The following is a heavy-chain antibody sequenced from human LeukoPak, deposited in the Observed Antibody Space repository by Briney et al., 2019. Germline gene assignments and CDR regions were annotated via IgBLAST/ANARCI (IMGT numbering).Heavy chain of an antibody. V-gene: IGHV1-69*13. Sequence: ASEKVSCKASGGTFSSYAISWVRQAPGQGLEWMGGIIPIFGTANYAQKFQGRVTITADESTSTAYMELSSLRSEDTAVYYCAMADSSGYYLVIDYWGQGTLVTVSS. CDR3: AMADSSGYYLVIDY. CDR1: GGTFSSYA. CDR2: IIPIFGTA. D-gene: IGHD3-22*01. J-gene: IGHJ4*02.